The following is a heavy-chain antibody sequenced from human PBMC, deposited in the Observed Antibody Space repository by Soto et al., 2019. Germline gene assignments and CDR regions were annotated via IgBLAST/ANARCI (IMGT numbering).Heavy chain of an antibody. CDR1: GFTFSSYA. CDR2: ISGSGGST. V-gene: IGHV3-23*01. J-gene: IGHJ4*02. Sequence: GGSLRLSCAASGFTFSSYAMGWVRQAPGKGLEWVSAISGSGGSTYYADSVKGRFTISRDNSKNTLYLQMNSLRAEDTAVYYCAKDQVVRGVIITYYFDYWGQGTLVTVSS. D-gene: IGHD3-10*01. CDR3: AKDQVVRGVIITYYFDY.